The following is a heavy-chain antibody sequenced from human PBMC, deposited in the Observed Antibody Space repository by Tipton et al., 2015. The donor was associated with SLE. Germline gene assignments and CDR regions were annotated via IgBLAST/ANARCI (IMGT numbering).Heavy chain of an antibody. V-gene: IGHV4-4*02. CDR1: GGSISSSNW. CDR2: INHSGST. CDR3: ARNHGGNPFDY. Sequence: TLSLTCAVSGGSISSSNWWSWVRQPPGKGLEWIGEINHSGSTNYNPSLKSRVTISVDTSKNQFSLKLSSVTAADTAVYYCARNHGGNPFDYWGQGTLVTVSS. J-gene: IGHJ4*02. D-gene: IGHD4-23*01.